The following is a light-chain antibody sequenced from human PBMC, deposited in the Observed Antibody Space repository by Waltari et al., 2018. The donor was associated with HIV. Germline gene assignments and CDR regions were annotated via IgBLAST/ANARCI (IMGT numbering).Light chain of an antibody. CDR2: LNSDGSY. V-gene: IGLV4-69*01. Sequence: QLVLTQSPSASASLRASVKLTCTLSSGHSNYAIAWTQHQPEKGPRYLMRLNSDGSYLKGDGIPDRFSGSSSGAERYLIISSLQSEDEADYYCQTWTTGIVLFGGGTKLTVL. CDR3: QTWTTGIVL. CDR1: SGHSNYA. J-gene: IGLJ2*01.